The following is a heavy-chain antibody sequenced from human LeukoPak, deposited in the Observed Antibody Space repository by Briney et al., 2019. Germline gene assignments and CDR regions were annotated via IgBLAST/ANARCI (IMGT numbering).Heavy chain of an antibody. CDR1: GGSISSGGYY. D-gene: IGHD2-15*01. CDR3: ARGAYCSGGSCYSGGSWFDP. J-gene: IGHJ5*02. Sequence: SQTLSLTCTVSGGSISSGGYYWSWIRGHPGKGLEWIGYIYYSGSTYYNPSLKSRVTISVDTSKNQFSLKLSSVTAADTAVYYCARGAYCSGGSCYSGGSWFDPWGQGTLVTVSS. CDR2: IYYSGST. V-gene: IGHV4-31*03.